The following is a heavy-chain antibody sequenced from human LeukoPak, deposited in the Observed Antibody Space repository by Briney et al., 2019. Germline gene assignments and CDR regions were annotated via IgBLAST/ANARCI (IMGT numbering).Heavy chain of an antibody. J-gene: IGHJ3*02. D-gene: IGHD6-13*01. Sequence: PSETLSLTCTVSGGSITRSSYHWGWIRQPPGKGLEWIGSIYYSGTTYYNPSLKSRVTILVDTSKNQFSLRLSSVTAADTAVYYCASSAAGDAFDIWGQGTMVTVSS. V-gene: IGHV4-39*07. CDR2: IYYSGTT. CDR3: ASSAAGDAFDI. CDR1: GGSITRSSYH.